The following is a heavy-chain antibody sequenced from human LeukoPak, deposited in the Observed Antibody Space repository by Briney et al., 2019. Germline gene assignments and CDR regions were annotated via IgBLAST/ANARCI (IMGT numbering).Heavy chain of an antibody. CDR2: IRYDGSNK. V-gene: IGHV3-30*02. CDR1: GFTFSSYG. J-gene: IGHJ4*02. D-gene: IGHD5-18*01. CDR3: AKIRYSYGSRILEFDY. Sequence: PGGSLRLSCAASGFTFSSYGMHWVRQAPGKGLEWVAFIRYDGSNKYYADSVKGRFTISRDNSKNTLYLQMNSLRAEDTAVYYCAKIRYSYGSRILEFDYWGQGTLVTVSS.